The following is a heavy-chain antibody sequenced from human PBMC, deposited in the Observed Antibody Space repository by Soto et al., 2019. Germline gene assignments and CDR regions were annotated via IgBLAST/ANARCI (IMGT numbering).Heavy chain of an antibody. CDR2: INPSGGST. CDR3: AREGRIAAAGYDY. CDR1: GYTFISYY. D-gene: IGHD6-13*01. J-gene: IGHJ4*02. Sequence: ASVKVSCKASGYTFISYYMHWVRQAPGQGLEWMGIINPSGGSTSYAQKFQGRVTMTRDTSTSTVYMELSSLRSEDTAAYYCAREGRIAAAGYDYWGQGTLVTVSS. V-gene: IGHV1-46*01.